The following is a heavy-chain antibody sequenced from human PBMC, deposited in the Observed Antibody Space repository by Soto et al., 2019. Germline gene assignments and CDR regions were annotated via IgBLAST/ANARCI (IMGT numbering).Heavy chain of an antibody. D-gene: IGHD1-1*01. CDR2: VKTKAEGATT. V-gene: IGHV3-15*07. J-gene: IGHJ4*02. Sequence: EVQLVESRGGLVKPGESLRLSCVASGFPFTTVWMNWVRQAPGKGPEWLGRVKTKAEGATTDYAAPAKGRFTILRDDSINTVYLQMTSLRIEDTALYYCTSRIRTTNDNWGQGTLVTVSS. CDR1: GFPFTTVW. CDR3: TSRIRTTNDN.